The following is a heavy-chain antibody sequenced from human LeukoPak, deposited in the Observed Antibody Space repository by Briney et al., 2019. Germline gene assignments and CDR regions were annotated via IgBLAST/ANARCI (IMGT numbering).Heavy chain of an antibody. CDR2: IYYSGST. D-gene: IGHD3-10*01. Sequence: SETLSLTCTVSGGSISSYYWSWIRQPPGKGLEWIGYIYYSGSTNYNPSLKSRVTISVDRSKNQFSLKLSSVTAADTAVYYCASSFRGADIGVYSFDYWGQGTLVTVSS. J-gene: IGHJ4*02. V-gene: IGHV4-59*12. CDR3: ASSFRGADIGVYSFDY. CDR1: GGSISSYY.